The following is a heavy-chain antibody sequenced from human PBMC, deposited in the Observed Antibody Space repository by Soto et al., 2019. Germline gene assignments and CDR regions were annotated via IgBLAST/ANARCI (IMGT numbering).Heavy chain of an antibody. CDR1: GYTFTSYG. CDR3: AREGEQTYYYYYGMDV. CDR2: ISAYNGNT. J-gene: IGHJ6*02. D-gene: IGHD2-21*01. V-gene: IGHV1-18*04. Sequence: ASVKVSCKASGYTFTSYGISWVRQAPGQGLEWMGWISAYNGNTNYAQKLQGRVTMTTDTSTSTAYMELRNLRSDDTAVYYCAREGEQTYYYYYGMDVWGQGTTVTVSS.